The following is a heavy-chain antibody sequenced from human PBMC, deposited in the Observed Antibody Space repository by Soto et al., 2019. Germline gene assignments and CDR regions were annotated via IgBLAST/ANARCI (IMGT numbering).Heavy chain of an antibody. CDR2: ISWDGGST. CDR1: GFTFDDYT. D-gene: IGHD5-18*01. V-gene: IGHV3-43*01. Sequence: GGSLRLSCAASGFTFDDYTMHWVRQAPGKGLEWVSLISWDGGSTYYADSVKGRFTISRDNSKNSLYLQMNSLRTEDTALYYCARSYGTSNYYYYGMDVWGQGTTVTVSS. J-gene: IGHJ6*02. CDR3: ARSYGTSNYYYYGMDV.